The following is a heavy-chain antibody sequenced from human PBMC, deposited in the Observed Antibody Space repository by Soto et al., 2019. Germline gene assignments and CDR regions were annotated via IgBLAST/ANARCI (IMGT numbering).Heavy chain of an antibody. CDR1: GFTFDDYA. CDR3: AVRPGYSSGWVNDAFDI. V-gene: IGHV3-9*01. Sequence: GGSLRLSCAASGFTFDDYAMHWVRQAPGKGLEWVSGISWNSGSIGYADSVKGRFTISRDNAKNSLYLQMNSLRAEDTALYYCAVRPGYSSGWVNDAFDIWGQGTMVTVSS. CDR2: ISWNSGSI. D-gene: IGHD6-19*01. J-gene: IGHJ3*02.